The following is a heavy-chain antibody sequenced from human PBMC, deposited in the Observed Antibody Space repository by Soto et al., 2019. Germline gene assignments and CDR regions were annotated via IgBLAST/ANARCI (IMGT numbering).Heavy chain of an antibody. CDR2: ISYDGSNK. CDR3: ARERKCALRGGFDY. Sequence: GGSLRLSCAASGFTFSSYAMHWVRQAPGKGLEWVAVISYDGSNKYYADSVKGRFTISRDNSKNTLYLQMNSLRAEDTAVYYCARERKCALRGGFDYWGQGTLVTVSS. J-gene: IGHJ4*02. CDR1: GFTFSSYA. V-gene: IGHV3-30-3*01. D-gene: IGHD1-26*01.